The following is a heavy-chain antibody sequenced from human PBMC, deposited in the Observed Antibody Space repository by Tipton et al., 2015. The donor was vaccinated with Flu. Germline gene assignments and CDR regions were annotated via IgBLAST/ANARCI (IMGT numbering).Heavy chain of an antibody. Sequence: QVQLVQSGPEVKKPGSSVKVSCKASGGTFSSYAISWVRQTPGQGLEWMGRIIPIFGTANYAQKFQGRVTITADESTSTAYMELSSLRSEDTAVYYCARGPDIVVVPAAMGWFDPWGPGTLVTVSS. CDR3: ARGPDIVVVPAAMGWFDP. CDR1: GGTFSSYA. CDR2: IIPIFGTA. D-gene: IGHD2-2*01. J-gene: IGHJ5*02. V-gene: IGHV1-69*18.